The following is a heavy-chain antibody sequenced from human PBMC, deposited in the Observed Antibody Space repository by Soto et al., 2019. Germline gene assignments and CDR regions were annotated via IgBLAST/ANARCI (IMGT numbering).Heavy chain of an antibody. D-gene: IGHD3-22*01. V-gene: IGHV3-33*01. Sequence: GGSLRLSCAASGFTFSSYGMHWVRQAPGKGLEWVAVIWYDGSNKYYADSVKGLFTISRDNSNNTLYLQMNSLRAEDTAVYYCARDSESPNYYDSSGYWGADAFDIWGQGTMVTVSS. CDR3: ARDSESPNYYDSSGYWGADAFDI. CDR2: IWYDGSNK. J-gene: IGHJ3*02. CDR1: GFTFSSYG.